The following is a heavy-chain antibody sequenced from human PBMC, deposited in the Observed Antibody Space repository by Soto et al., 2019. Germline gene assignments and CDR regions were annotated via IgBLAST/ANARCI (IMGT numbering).Heavy chain of an antibody. CDR1: GGSISSYY. Sequence: LSLTCTVSGGSISSYYWSWIRQPAGKGLEWIGRMYTTGSTNYNPSLKSRVTMSVDTSKNHFSLTLTSVTAADTAVYYCMIEYDGYPKYWGQGTLVTVSS. D-gene: IGHD5-18*01. J-gene: IGHJ4*02. CDR2: MYTTGST. V-gene: IGHV4-4*07. CDR3: MIEYDGYPKY.